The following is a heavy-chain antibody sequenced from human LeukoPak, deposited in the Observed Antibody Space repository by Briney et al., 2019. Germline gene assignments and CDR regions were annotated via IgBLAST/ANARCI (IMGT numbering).Heavy chain of an antibody. CDR1: GFSFSTHW. CDR3: GSLTVVARDH. D-gene: IGHD3-22*01. CDR2: INSDGSRT. Sequence: PGGSLRLPCAASGFSFSTHWVHWVRQAPGKGLVCVAQINSDGSRTSYADSVKGRFTISRDNAKNTLYLEMISLRAEDTAVYYCGSLTVVARDHWGQGTLVTVSS. J-gene: IGHJ4*02. V-gene: IGHV3-74*01.